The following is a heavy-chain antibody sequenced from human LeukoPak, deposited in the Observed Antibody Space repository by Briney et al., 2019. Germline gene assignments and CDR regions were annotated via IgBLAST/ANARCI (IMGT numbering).Heavy chain of an antibody. CDR3: ARGGLRSYYFDY. Sequence: VKVSCKASGYTFTAYHMHWVRQAPGQGLEWMGRINPNSGDTNYAQKFQGWVTMTRDTSISTAYMELSRLRSDDTAVYYCARGGLRSYYFDYWGQGTLVTVSS. V-gene: IGHV1-2*04. J-gene: IGHJ4*02. D-gene: IGHD5-12*01. CDR1: GYTFTAYH. CDR2: INPNSGDT.